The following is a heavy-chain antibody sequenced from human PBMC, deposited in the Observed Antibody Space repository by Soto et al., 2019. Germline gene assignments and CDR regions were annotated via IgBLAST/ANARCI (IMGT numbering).Heavy chain of an antibody. Sequence: QVQLLESGGGVVQPGRSLRLSCAASGFTFSSYAMHWVRQAPGKGLEWVAVISYDGSNKYYADSVKGRFTISRDNSKNTLYLQMNSLRAEDTAVYYCARDRSVLRYFDWSTYDAFDIWGQGTMVTVSS. CDR1: GFTFSSYA. CDR2: ISYDGSNK. CDR3: ARDRSVLRYFDWSTYDAFDI. V-gene: IGHV3-30-3*01. J-gene: IGHJ3*02. D-gene: IGHD3-9*01.